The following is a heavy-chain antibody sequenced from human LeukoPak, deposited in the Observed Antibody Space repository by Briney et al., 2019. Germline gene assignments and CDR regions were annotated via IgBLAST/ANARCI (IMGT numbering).Heavy chain of an antibody. CDR1: GGSISSSSYY. CDR2: IYYSGST. D-gene: IGHD5-12*01. CDR3: ARMDKVATRWGYYYGMDV. V-gene: IGHV4-39*07. Sequence: NPSETLSLTCTVSGGSISSSSYYWGWIRQPPGKGLEWIGSIYYSGSTYYNPSLKSRVTISVDTSKNQFSLKLSSVTAADTAVYYCARMDKVATRWGYYYGMDVWGQGTTVTVSS. J-gene: IGHJ6*02.